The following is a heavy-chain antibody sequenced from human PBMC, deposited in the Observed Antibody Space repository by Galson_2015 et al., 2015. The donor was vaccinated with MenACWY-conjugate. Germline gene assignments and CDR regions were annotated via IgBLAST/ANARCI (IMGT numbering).Heavy chain of an antibody. Sequence: KVSCKASGYSFSSYYMHWVRQAPGQGLEWMGIINPSDATTYYARKFQGRVTMTRDTSTRTVYMELSSLRSEDTATYYCARINTPSRSGPDYWGQGTLVTVSS. CDR3: ARINTPSRSGPDY. V-gene: IGHV1-46*01. J-gene: IGHJ4*02. CDR1: GYSFSSYY. CDR2: INPSDATT.